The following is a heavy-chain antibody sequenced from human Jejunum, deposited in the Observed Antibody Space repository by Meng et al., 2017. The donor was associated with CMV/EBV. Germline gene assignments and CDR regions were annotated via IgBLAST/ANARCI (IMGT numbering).Heavy chain of an antibody. V-gene: IGHV1-8*01. CDR3: ARDPPSRFDDTFDV. CDR2: MNPNSGNT. Sequence: SGYTFISYDINWVRQATGQRLEWMGWMNPNSGNTGYAQNFQGRVTITRNTSINTAYMELSSLRSEDTAVYYCARDPPSRFDDTFDVWGQGTLVTVSS. CDR1: GYTFISYD. D-gene: IGHD2/OR15-2a*01. J-gene: IGHJ4*02.